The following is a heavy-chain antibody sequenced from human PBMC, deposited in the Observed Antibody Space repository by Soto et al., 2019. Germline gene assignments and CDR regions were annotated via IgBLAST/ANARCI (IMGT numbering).Heavy chain of an antibody. CDR3: ARDRFASSWSYFDY. CDR2: ISDDGSNK. D-gene: IGHD6-13*01. CDR1: GFTFSNYA. V-gene: IGHV3-30-3*01. Sequence: LRLSCAASGFTFSNYALHWVRQAPGKGLEWVSVISDDGSNKYYADSVKGRFTISRDNSKNTLYLQMNSLRAEDTAVYYCARDRFASSWSYFDYWGQGTPVTVSS. J-gene: IGHJ4*02.